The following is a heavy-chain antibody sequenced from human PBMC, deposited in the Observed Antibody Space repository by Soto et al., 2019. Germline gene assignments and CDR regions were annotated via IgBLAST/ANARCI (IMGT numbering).Heavy chain of an antibody. CDR2: IYHSGTT. CDR1: GYSRSIVHS. J-gene: IGHJ4*02. V-gene: IGHV4-38-2*01. D-gene: IGHD6-13*01. Sequence: VAGYSRSIVHSPGFLRLLPGKGLEWIGSIYHSGTTYYNPSLKSRVTISLDTSKNQFSLKLSSVTAADTAVYYCARSLLTSSWYPGSWGQGSLVNGSA. CDR3: ARSLLTSSWYPGS.